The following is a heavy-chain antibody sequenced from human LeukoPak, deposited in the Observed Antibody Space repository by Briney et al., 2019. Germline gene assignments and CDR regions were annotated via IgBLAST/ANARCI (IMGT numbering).Heavy chain of an antibody. J-gene: IGHJ4*02. CDR2: ISSSRSYI. CDR1: GFTFSSYS. V-gene: IGHV3-21*01. D-gene: IGHD1-14*01. Sequence: PGGSLRLSCAASGFTFSSYSMNWVRQAPGKGLEWVSFISSSRSYIYYADSVKGRFTISRDNAKNSLYLQMNSLRAEDTAVYYCARDRTLFDYWGQGTLVTVSS. CDR3: ARDRTLFDY.